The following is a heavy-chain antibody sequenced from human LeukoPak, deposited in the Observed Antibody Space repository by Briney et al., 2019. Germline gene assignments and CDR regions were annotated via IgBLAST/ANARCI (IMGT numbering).Heavy chain of an antibody. CDR2: MNPNSGNT. CDR3: ARRRKYSYGYDAFDI. CDR1: GYTFTSYD. D-gene: IGHD5-18*01. J-gene: IGHJ3*02. V-gene: IGHV1-8*01. Sequence: ASVKVSCKSSGYTFTSYDINWVRQATGQGLEWMGWMNPNSGNTGYAQKFQGRVTMTRNTSISTAYMELSSLRSEDTAVYYCARRRKYSYGYDAFDIWGQGTMVTVSS.